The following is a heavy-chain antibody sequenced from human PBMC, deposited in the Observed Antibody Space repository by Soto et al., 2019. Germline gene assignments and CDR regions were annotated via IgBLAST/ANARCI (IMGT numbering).Heavy chain of an antibody. V-gene: IGHV4-59*06. CDR1: GGSISSYY. J-gene: IGHJ6*02. CDR2: IYYSGST. Sequence: PSETLSLTCTVSGGSISSYYWSWIRQPPGKGLEWIGYIYYSGSTYYNPSLKSRVTISVDTSKNQFSLKLSSVTAADTAVYYCARGGRGYSYGTPAYGMDVWGQGTTVTVSS. CDR3: ARGGRGYSYGTPAYGMDV. D-gene: IGHD5-18*01.